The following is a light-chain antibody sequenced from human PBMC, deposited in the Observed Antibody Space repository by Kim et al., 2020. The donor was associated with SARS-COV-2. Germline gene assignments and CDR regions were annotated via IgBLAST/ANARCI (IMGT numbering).Light chain of an antibody. J-gene: IGLJ3*02. CDR1: TSNIGSDY. Sequence: GQKVTISCSGSTSNIGSDYVSWYQQLPGTAPKLLIYDTYNRPSGIPVRFSGSKSGTSATLGITGLQPGDEADYYCGAWDSRLSTWVFGGGTQLNVL. CDR3: GAWDSRLSTWV. CDR2: DTY. V-gene: IGLV1-51*01.